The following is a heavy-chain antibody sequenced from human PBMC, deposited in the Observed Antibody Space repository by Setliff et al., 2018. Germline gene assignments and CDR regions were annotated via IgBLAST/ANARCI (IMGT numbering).Heavy chain of an antibody. J-gene: IGHJ4*02. V-gene: IGHV3-23*01. Sequence: PGGSLRLSCAASGFTFSSYAMSWVRQAPGKGLEWVSAICGSGGSTYYADSVKGRFTISRDNSKKTLYLKMNSLRAEDTAVYYCAKGQGQYYDSSGYYGRVLDYWGQGTLVTVSS. CDR3: AKGQGQYYDSSGYYGRVLDY. CDR2: ICGSGGST. D-gene: IGHD3-22*01. CDR1: GFTFSSYA.